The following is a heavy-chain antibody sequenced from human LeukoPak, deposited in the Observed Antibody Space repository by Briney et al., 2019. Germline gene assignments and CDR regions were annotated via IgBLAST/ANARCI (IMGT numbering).Heavy chain of an antibody. CDR3: ARGTYDSSGYSY. CDR2: IYHSGST. J-gene: IGHJ4*02. V-gene: IGHV4-38-2*01. D-gene: IGHD3-22*01. Sequence: SETLSLTCAVSGYSISSGYYWGWIRQPPGKGLEWIGSIYHSGSTYYNPSLKSRVTISVDTSKNQFSLKLSSVTAADTAVYYCARGTYDSSGYSYWGQGTLVTVSS. CDR1: GYSISSGYY.